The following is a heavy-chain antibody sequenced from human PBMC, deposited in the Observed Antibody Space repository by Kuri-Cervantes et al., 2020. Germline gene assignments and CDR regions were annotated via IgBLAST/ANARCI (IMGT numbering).Heavy chain of an antibody. CDR3: ARDPSSGYYAFDP. V-gene: IGHV1-69*13. D-gene: IGHD3-22*01. J-gene: IGHJ5*02. Sequence: SVKVSCKASGGTFSSYAISWVRQAPGQGLEWMGGIIPIFGIANYAQKFQGRVTITADESTSTAYMELSSLRSEDTAVYYCARDPSSGYYAFDPWGQGTLVTVSS. CDR2: IIPIFGIA. CDR1: GGTFSSYA.